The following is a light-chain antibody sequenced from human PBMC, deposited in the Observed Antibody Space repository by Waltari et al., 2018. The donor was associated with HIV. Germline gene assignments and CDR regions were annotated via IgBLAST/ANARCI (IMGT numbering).Light chain of an antibody. CDR1: QAVGNSY. J-gene: IGKJ1*01. CDR3: QQYARSPWT. CDR2: GAS. Sequence: EIVLTQSPGPLSLSPGERATLSCRTSQAVGNSYLAWYQQKPAHAPRLLIYGASSRAADIPDRFSGSGSGTDFTLTTGTREPEDFAVDYCQQYARSPWTFGQGTKVEIK. V-gene: IGKV3-20*01.